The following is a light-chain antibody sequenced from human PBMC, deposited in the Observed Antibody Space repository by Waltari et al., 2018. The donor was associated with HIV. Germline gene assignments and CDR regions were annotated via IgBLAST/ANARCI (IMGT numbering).Light chain of an antibody. CDR1: SLRSYY. J-gene: IGLJ3*02. Sequence: SSELTQDPAVSVALGQTVRITCQGDSLRSYYASWYQQKPGQAPVLVIYGKNNRPSGIPDRFSGSSSGNTASLTITGAQAEDEADYYCNSRDSSGNHWVCGGGTKLTVL. V-gene: IGLV3-19*01. CDR3: NSRDSSGNHWV. CDR2: GKN.